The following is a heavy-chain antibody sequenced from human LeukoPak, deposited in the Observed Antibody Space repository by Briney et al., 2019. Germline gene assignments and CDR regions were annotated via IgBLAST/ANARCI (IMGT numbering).Heavy chain of an antibody. CDR3: ARGDNISSWYYFDY. J-gene: IGHJ4*02. CDR2: ISYDGSNK. CDR1: GFTFSSYA. D-gene: IGHD6-13*01. V-gene: IGHV3-30-3*01. Sequence: GGSLRLSCAASGFTFSSYAMHWVRQAPGKGLEWVAVISYDGSNKYYADSVKGRFTISRDNSKNTLYLQMNSLRAEDTAVYYCARGDNISSWYYFDYWGQGTLVTVSS.